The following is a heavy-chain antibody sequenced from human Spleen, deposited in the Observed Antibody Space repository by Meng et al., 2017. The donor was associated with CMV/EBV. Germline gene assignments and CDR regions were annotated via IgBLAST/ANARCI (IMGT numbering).Heavy chain of an antibody. J-gene: IGHJ6*02. CDR3: ARVGVDAFYYYYGMDV. CDR2: IYSGGST. D-gene: IGHD2-15*01. V-gene: IGHV3-53*01. Sequence: GGSLRLSCAVSGFIVSSSYMTWVRQAPGKGLEWVSVIYSGGSTYYAESVKGRFTVSRDSAKNTLYLQMNSLRAEDTAVYYCARVGVDAFYYYYGMDVWGQGTTVTVSS. CDR1: GFIVSSSY.